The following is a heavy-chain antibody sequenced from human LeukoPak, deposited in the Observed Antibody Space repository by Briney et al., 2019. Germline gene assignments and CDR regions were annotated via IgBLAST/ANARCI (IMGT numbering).Heavy chain of an antibody. CDR1: GFTFSSYW. Sequence: GGSLRLSCAASGFTFSSYWMNWVRQAPGKGLEWVSVISGSGVSTYNADSVKGRFTISRDNSKNTLYLQMNSLRAEDTAVYYCAKVPVAAPLHLFDYWGQGTLVTVSS. D-gene: IGHD2-15*01. CDR3: AKVPVAAPLHLFDY. J-gene: IGHJ4*02. CDR2: ISGSGVST. V-gene: IGHV3-23*01.